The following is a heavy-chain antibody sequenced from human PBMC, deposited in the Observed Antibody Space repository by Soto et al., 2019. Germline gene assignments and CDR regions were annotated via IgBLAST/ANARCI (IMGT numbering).Heavy chain of an antibody. Sequence: QVQLVQSGAEVRKPGSSVKVSCKAPGGTFSTYIISWVRQAPGQGLEWMGRIIPIPDITNYAQKFQGRVTVTADRSTSTAYMELTSLKSEDTAVYYFARDRITTRGDAFALWGPGTMVTVSS. CDR2: IIPIPDIT. D-gene: IGHD3-3*01. CDR1: GGTFSTYI. CDR3: ARDRITTRGDAFAL. V-gene: IGHV1-69*08. J-gene: IGHJ3*01.